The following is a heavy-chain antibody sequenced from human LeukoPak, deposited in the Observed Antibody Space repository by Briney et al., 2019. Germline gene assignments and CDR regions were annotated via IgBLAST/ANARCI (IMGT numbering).Heavy chain of an antibody. CDR3: ARENEHIVVVTATHYWYFDL. CDR1: GYTFTGYY. V-gene: IGHV1-2*06. Sequence: ASVKVSCKASGYTFTGYYMHWVRQAPGQGLEWMGRINPNSGGTNYAQKFQGRVTMTRDTSISTAYMELSRLRSGDTAVYYCARENEHIVVVTATHYWYFDLWGRGTLVTVSS. D-gene: IGHD2-21*02. CDR2: INPNSGGT. J-gene: IGHJ2*01.